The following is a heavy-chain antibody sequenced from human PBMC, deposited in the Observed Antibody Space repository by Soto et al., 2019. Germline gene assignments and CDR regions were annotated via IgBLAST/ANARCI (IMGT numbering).Heavy chain of an antibody. V-gene: IGHV3-21*01. CDR3: VRDLSYDSSG. D-gene: IGHD3-22*01. CDR1: GFMLSSYG. Sequence: EVQLVESGGGLVKPGGSLRLSCAASGFMLSSYGMNWVRQAPGKGLEWVSFISSSSSSIKYADSVKGRFTISRDNAKNSLYLQMNSLRAEDTAVYYCVRDLSYDSSGWGQGTLVTVSS. J-gene: IGHJ4*02. CDR2: ISSSSSSI.